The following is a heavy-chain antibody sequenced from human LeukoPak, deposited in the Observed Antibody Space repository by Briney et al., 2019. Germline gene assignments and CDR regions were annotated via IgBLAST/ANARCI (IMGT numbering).Heavy chain of an antibody. D-gene: IGHD3-9*01. CDR2: ISYDGSNK. CDR3: AKDRPVLQYFDRLLHNVPYYFDY. Sequence: GGSLRLSCAASGFTFSSYGMHWVRQAPGKGLEWVAVISYDGSNKYYADSVKGRFTISRDNSKNTLYLQMNSLRAEDTAVYYCAKDRPVLQYFDRLLHNVPYYFDYWGQGTLVTVSS. CDR1: GFTFSSYG. V-gene: IGHV3-30*18. J-gene: IGHJ4*02.